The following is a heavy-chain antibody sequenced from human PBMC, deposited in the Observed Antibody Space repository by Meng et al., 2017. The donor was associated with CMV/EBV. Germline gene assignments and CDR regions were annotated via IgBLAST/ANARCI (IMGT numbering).Heavy chain of an antibody. V-gene: IGHV3-30*02. CDR3: ARGKEFDRSGYYPRDPFDI. D-gene: IGHD3-22*01. CDR1: GFTFSGYG. J-gene: IGHJ3*02. CDR2: IRYDGSDA. Sequence: GGSLRLSCAASGFTFSGYGMYWVRQVPGKGLEWVAFIRYDGSDADYGESVKGRFIISRDNSKDTLYLQMNSLRGADTAVYSCARGKEFDRSGYYPRDPFDIWGPGTKVTVSS.